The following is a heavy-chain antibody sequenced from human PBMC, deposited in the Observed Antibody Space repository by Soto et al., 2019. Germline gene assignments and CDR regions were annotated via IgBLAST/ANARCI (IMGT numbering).Heavy chain of an antibody. J-gene: IGHJ1*01. CDR2: ISSSSSYI. D-gene: IGHD2-2*01. Sequence: EVQLVESGGGLVKPGGSLRLSCAASGFTFSSYSMNWVRQAPGKGLEWVSSISSSSSYIYYADSVKGRFTISRDNAKNYMYLQRTSRGAEETAVYNCATDIAPADIALGAPDAFYNPVFQHWGQGTLVTVSS. V-gene: IGHV3-21*01. CDR1: GFTFSSYS. CDR3: ATDIAPADIALGAPDAFYNPVFQH.